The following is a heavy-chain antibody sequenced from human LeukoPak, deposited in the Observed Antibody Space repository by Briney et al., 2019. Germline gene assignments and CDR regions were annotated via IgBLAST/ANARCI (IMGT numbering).Heavy chain of an antibody. V-gene: IGHV3-48*01. J-gene: IGHJ4*02. CDR3: ARPPDRYDFWGGYYNY. Sequence: GGSLRLSCAASGFPFSSYSMNLVRQAPGKGLEWVSYISSSSSTIYYADSVKGRFTISRDSAKNSLYLQMNSLRAEDTAVYFCARPPDRYDFWGGYYNYWGQGTLVTVSS. D-gene: IGHD3-3*01. CDR1: GFPFSSYS. CDR2: ISSSSSTI.